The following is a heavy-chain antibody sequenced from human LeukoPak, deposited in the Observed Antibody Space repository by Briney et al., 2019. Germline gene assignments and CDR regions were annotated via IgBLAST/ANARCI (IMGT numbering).Heavy chain of an antibody. V-gene: IGHV4-59*01. Sequence: SETLSLTCTVSGGSISSYYWSWIRQPPGKGLEWIGYIYYSGSTNYNPSLKSRVTISVDTSKNQFSLKLSSVTAADTAVYYCARVGYDLKTNWFDPWGQGTLVTVSS. J-gene: IGHJ5*02. CDR2: IYYSGST. CDR3: ARVGYDLKTNWFDP. CDR1: GGSISSYY. D-gene: IGHD5-12*01.